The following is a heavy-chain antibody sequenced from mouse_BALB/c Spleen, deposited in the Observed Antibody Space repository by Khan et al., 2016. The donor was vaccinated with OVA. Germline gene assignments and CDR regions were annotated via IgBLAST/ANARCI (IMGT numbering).Heavy chain of an antibody. CDR2: IWSDGSA. J-gene: IGHJ4*01. D-gene: IGHD2-10*01. Sequence: QMQLEESGPGLVALSQSLSITCTISGFSLTNYGVHWVRQPPGKGLEWLVVIWSDGSATYNSALKSRLSISKDNSKSQVFLKMNSLQTDDTAMYYCVRQPYYHYYIMDYWGQGTSVTVSS. V-gene: IGHV2-6-1*01. CDR1: GFSLTNYG. CDR3: VRQPYYHYYIMDY.